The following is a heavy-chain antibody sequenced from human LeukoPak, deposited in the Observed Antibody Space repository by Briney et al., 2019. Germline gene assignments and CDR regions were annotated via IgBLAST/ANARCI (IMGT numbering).Heavy chain of an antibody. J-gene: IGHJ5*02. CDR2: LNPDTGST. D-gene: IGHD3-10*01. V-gene: IGHV1-2*02. Sequence: ASVKVSCKASGYTSTGYYIHWVRQAPGQGLEWMGGLNPDTGSTNYAQKFQARVIMTRDTSINTVYMELRRLRYDDTAMYFCARESFSGSGGLNWFAPWGQGTLVTVSS. CDR1: GYTSTGYY. CDR3: ARESFSGSGGLNWFAP.